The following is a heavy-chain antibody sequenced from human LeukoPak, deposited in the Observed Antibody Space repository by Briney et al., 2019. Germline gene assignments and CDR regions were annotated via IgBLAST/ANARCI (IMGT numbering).Heavy chain of an antibody. V-gene: IGHV4-59*06. Sequence: PSETLSLTCTVSGGSISSYYWSWIRQPAGKGLEWIGFIYYSGSTSYNPSLKIRASISIDTSKNQFSLKLSSVTAADAAVYYCARGTGGAAAADFDPWGQGTLVTVSS. D-gene: IGHD6-13*01. CDR3: ARGTGGAAAADFDP. CDR2: IYYSGST. J-gene: IGHJ5*02. CDR1: GGSISSYY.